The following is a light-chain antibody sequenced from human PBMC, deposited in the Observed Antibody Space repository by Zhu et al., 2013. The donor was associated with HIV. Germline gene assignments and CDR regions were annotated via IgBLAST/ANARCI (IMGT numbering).Light chain of an antibody. CDR3: QQYNNWPPVLFT. CDR1: QSISNW. Sequence: DIQMTQSPSTLSASIGDRVTITCRASQSISNWLAWYQQKPGKAPKLLISKASSLESGVPSRFTGSGSGTVFTLTISSLQSEDFAVYYCQQYNNWPPVLFTFGPGTKVDIK. V-gene: IGKV1-5*03. CDR2: KAS. J-gene: IGKJ3*01.